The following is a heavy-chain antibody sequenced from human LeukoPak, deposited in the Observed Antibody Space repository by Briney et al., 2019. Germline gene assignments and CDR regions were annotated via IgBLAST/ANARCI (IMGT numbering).Heavy chain of an antibody. J-gene: IGHJ4*02. CDR2: ISYDGTNK. CDR3: ARRIVAAPPGGHIDY. D-gene: IGHD2-15*01. CDR1: GFTFSNYD. Sequence: GGSLRLSCAASGFTFSNYDMHWVRQAPGKGLEWVAVISYDGTNKYYADSVKGRFTISRDNSKNTLYLQMNSLRAEDTAVYYCARRIVAAPPGGHIDYWGQGTLVTVSS. V-gene: IGHV3-30*03.